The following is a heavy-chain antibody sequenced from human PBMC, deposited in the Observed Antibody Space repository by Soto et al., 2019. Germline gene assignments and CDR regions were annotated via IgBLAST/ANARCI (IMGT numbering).Heavy chain of an antibody. CDR2: ISSSSSYI. J-gene: IGHJ5*02. CDR1: RCW. Sequence: RCWMNHVNKNPGKGLEWVSSISSSSSYIYYADSVKGRFTISRDNAKNSLYLQMNSLRAEDTAVYYCARDPTAVTSRFDPWGQGTLVTVSS. CDR3: ARDPTAVTSRFDP. D-gene: IGHD4-4*01. V-gene: IGHV3-21*01.